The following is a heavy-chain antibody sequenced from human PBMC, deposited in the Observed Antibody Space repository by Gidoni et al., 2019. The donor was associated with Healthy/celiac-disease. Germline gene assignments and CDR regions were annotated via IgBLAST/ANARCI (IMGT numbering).Heavy chain of an antibody. D-gene: IGHD6-19*01. Sequence: EVQLVESGGGLVKPGGSLRLSCAASGFPFSSYSMNWVRQAPGKGLEWVSSISSSSSYIYYADSVKGRFTISRDNAKNSLYLQMNSLRAEDTAVYYCARDFSSSGYFDYWGQGTLVTVSS. V-gene: IGHV3-21*01. CDR1: GFPFSSYS. J-gene: IGHJ4*02. CDR2: ISSSSSYI. CDR3: ARDFSSSGYFDY.